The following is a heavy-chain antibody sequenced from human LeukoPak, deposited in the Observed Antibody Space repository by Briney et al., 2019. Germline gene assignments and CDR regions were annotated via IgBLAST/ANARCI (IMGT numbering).Heavy chain of an antibody. CDR2: ISYDGSNK. Sequence: GGSLRLSCAASGFTFSSYAMHWVRQAPGKGLEWVAVISYDGSNKYYADSVKGRFTISRDNSKNTLYLQMNSLRAEDTAVYYCARDSDSSGWYEGMEYWGQGTLVTVSS. CDR1: GFTFSSYA. V-gene: IGHV3-30-3*01. D-gene: IGHD6-19*01. CDR3: ARDSDSSGWYEGMEY. J-gene: IGHJ4*02.